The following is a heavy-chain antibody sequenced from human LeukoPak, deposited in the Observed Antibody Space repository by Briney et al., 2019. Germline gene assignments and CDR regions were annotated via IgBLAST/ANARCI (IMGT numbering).Heavy chain of an antibody. CDR1: GFTFSSDA. J-gene: IGHJ3*02. V-gene: IGHV3-23*01. CDR3: AKDRTPLGYCSGGSCYTNI. Sequence: PGGSLRLSCAASGFTFSSDAMSWVRQAPGKGLEWVSAISGGGGSTYYADSVKGRFTISRDNSKNTLYLQMNSLRAEDTAVYYCAKDRTPLGYCSGGSCYTNIWGQGTMVTVSS. D-gene: IGHD2-15*01. CDR2: ISGGGGST.